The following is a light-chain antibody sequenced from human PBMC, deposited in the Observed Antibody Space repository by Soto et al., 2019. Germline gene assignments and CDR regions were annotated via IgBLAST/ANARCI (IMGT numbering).Light chain of an antibody. V-gene: IGKV1-33*01. J-gene: IGKJ5*01. CDR2: DAS. Sequence: IQMTQSPSSLSASVGYRVTITCQASQDVQTYINWYQQKPGRAPNRLIYDASNLQTGFPSRFSGGGFGTDFTFTISSLQPEDSAIYYCQQYDKLPVTFGQGTRLEI. CDR1: QDVQTY. CDR3: QQYDKLPVT.